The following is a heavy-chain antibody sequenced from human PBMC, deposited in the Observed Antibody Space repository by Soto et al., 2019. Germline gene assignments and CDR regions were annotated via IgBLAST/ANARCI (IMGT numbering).Heavy chain of an antibody. CDR3: TSLYYGH. J-gene: IGHJ4*02. V-gene: IGHV3-15*01. D-gene: IGHD4-17*01. CDR2: IKSKTAGGTT. CDR1: EFTFTNAW. Sequence: GGSLRLSCAASEFTFTNAWMSWVRQAPGKGLEWVGRIKSKTAGGTTDYAAPVQGRFTISRDESRNTLYLQMNSLKTEDTAVYYCTSLYYGHWGQGTLVTVSS.